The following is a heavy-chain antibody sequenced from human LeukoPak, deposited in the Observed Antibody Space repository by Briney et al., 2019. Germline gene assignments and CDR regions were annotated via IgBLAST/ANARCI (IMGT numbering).Heavy chain of an antibody. CDR2: ISYDGSNK. Sequence: GGPLRLSCAASGFTFSSYAMHWVRQAPGKGLEWVAVISYDGSNKYYADSVKGRFTISRDNSKNTLYLQMNSLRAEDTAVYYCARVAGGTAMGPYYYYGMDVWGQGTTVTVSS. CDR1: GFTFSSYA. D-gene: IGHD5-18*01. J-gene: IGHJ6*02. CDR3: ARVAGGTAMGPYYYYGMDV. V-gene: IGHV3-30-3*01.